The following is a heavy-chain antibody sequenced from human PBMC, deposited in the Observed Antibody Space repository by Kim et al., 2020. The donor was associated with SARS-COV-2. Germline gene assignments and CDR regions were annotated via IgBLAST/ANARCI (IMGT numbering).Heavy chain of an antibody. D-gene: IGHD5-12*01. CDR3: AREAEGGYESGFDS. J-gene: IGHJ4*02. CDR2: IYTSGDT. CDR1: GGSIASGGYS. V-gene: IGHV4-31*03. Sequence: SETLSLTCSVSGGSIASGGYSWSWIRQFPGKGLEWLGFIYTSGDTYYNPSLESRVSISVDTSQNQFSLRLSSVSVADTAVYYCAREAEGGYESGFDSWGQGALVTVSS.